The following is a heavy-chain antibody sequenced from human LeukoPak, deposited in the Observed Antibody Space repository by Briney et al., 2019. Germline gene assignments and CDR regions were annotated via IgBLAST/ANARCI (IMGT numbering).Heavy chain of an antibody. V-gene: IGHV3-33*01. CDR1: GFTFSSYG. CDR2: IWYDGSNK. D-gene: IGHD4-17*01. CDR3: ASELRGYGSFDY. J-gene: IGHJ4*02. Sequence: GGSLRLSCAASGFTFSSYGMHWVRQAPGKGLEWVAVIWYDGSNKYYADSVKGRFTISRDNPKNTLYLQMNSLRAEDTAVYYCASELRGYGSFDYWGRGTLVTVSS.